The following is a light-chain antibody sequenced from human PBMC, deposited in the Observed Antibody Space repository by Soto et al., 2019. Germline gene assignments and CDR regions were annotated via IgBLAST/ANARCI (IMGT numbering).Light chain of an antibody. J-gene: IGKJ1*01. CDR2: GAS. CDR1: HSVSSSY. CDR3: QQYGSSPPWT. Sequence: EIVLTQSPGTLSLSPGERATLSSRASHSVSSSYLAWYQQKPGQAPRLLIYGASSRATGIPDRFSGSGSGTDFTLTISRLEPEDFAVYYCQQYGSSPPWTFGQGTKVEIK. V-gene: IGKV3-20*01.